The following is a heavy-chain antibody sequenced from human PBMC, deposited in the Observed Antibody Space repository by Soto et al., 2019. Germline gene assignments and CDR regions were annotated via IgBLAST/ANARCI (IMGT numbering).Heavy chain of an antibody. D-gene: IGHD2-2*01. V-gene: IGHV1-46*03. CDR3: ARESGSCSSTSCYYYYGMDV. Sequence: ASVKVSCKASGYTFTSYYMHWVRQAPGQGLEWMGIINPSGGSTSYAQKFQGRVTMTRDTSTSTVYMELSSLRSEDTAVYYCARESGSCSSTSCYYYYGMDVWGQGTTVTVSS. CDR1: GYTFTSYY. CDR2: INPSGGST. J-gene: IGHJ6*02.